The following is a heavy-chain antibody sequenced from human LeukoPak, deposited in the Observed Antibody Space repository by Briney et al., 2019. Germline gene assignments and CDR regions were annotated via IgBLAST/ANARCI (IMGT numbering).Heavy chain of an antibody. CDR2: IYYSGST. Sequence: SETLSLTCTVSGGSISSSSYSWGWIRQPPGKGLEWIGSIYYSGSTYYNPSLKSRVTITVDTSKNQFSLKLSSVTAADTAVYYCARDSGGIAAAGIAGFDYWGQGTLVTVSS. D-gene: IGHD6-13*01. CDR1: GGSISSSSYS. J-gene: IGHJ4*02. CDR3: ARDSGGIAAAGIAGFDY. V-gene: IGHV4-39*07.